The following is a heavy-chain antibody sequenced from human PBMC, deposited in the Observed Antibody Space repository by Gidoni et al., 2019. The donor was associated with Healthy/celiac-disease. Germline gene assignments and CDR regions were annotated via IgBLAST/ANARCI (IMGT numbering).Heavy chain of an antibody. V-gene: IGHV1-69*04. J-gene: IGHJ5*02. CDR1: GGTFSSYA. CDR2: IIPILGLS. Sequence: QVQLVQSGAEVKTPGSSVKVSCKASGGTFSSYAITWVRQAPGQGLEWMGRIIPILGLSNYAQKFQGRVTITADKSTSTAYMELSSLRSEDTAVYYCARGEGSSSGGWFDPWGQGTLVTVSS. D-gene: IGHD6-6*01. CDR3: ARGEGSSSGGWFDP.